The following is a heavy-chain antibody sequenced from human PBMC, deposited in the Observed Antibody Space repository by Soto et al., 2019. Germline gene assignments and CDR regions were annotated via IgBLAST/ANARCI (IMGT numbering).Heavy chain of an antibody. CDR1: GFPFNMSC. CDR3: AKDTYLDYSDSSGYYPWYYYGLDV. D-gene: IGHD3-22*01. J-gene: IGHJ6*02. V-gene: IGHV3-64*04. CDR2: ISGSGDST. Sequence: PGGSLRLSCSASGFPFNMSCLHWVRQAPGKGLQYVSAISGSGDSTYYADSVKGRFAISRDNSKNTLYLQMNSLRAEDTAVYYCAKDTYLDYSDSSGYYPWYYYGLDVWGQGTTVTVSS.